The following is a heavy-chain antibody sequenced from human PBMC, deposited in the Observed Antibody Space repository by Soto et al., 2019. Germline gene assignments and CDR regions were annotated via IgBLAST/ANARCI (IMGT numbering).Heavy chain of an antibody. CDR2: IYYSGST. CDR1: GGSISSGGYY. D-gene: IGHD6-19*01. Sequence: LSLTCTVSGGSISSGGYYWSWIGQHPGKGLEWIGYIYYSGSTYYNPSLKSRVTISVDTSKNQVALKLSSVTAADPAVYYCARDAVAGLSDYWGEGTLVTVSS. V-gene: IGHV4-31*03. J-gene: IGHJ4*02. CDR3: ARDAVAGLSDY.